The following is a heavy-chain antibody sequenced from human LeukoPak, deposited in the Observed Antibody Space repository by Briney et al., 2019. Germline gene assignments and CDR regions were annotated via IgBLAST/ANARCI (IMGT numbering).Heavy chain of an antibody. CDR3: AKVGYCSSTSCPPDV. D-gene: IGHD2-2*01. Sequence: ALRLSCAASGFTFDDYAMHWVRQAPGKGLEWVSGISWNSGSIGYADSVKGRFTISRDNAKNSLYLQMNSLRAEDTALYYCAKVGYCSSTSCPPDVWGQGTTVTASS. J-gene: IGHJ6*02. V-gene: IGHV3-9*01. CDR1: GFTFDDYA. CDR2: ISWNSGSI.